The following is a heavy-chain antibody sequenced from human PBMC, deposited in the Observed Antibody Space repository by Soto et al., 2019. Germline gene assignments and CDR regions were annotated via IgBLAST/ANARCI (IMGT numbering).Heavy chain of an antibody. V-gene: IGHV2-5*02. CDR2: IYWDDAK. D-gene: IGHD3-3*01. J-gene: IGHJ4*02. Sequence: QITLNESGPTVVKPAEPLTLTCTFSGFSLTTSGVCVGWIRQSPGKAPEWLALIYWDDAKRYSASLKSRLTFTTDTSKNQVVLTMASVAPAHTATYYCAHRILRTVFGLVTTTAIYFDFWGQGTPVVVSS. CDR1: GFSLTTSGVC. CDR3: AHRILRTVFGLVTTTAIYFDF.